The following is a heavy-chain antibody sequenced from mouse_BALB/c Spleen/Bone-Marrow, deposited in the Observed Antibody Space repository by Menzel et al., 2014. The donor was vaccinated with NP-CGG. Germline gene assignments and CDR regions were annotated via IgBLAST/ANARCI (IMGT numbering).Heavy chain of an antibody. J-gene: IGHJ2*01. CDR3: VRAPPITSVVTRDY. Sequence: VQLKQSGPELVKPGASVKISCKASGYPFTDYNMHWVKQSHGKSLEWIGYIYPHTSDTGYNQKFRNKATLTVDISSSTAYMVLRSLTSEDSAVYYCVRAPPITSVVTRDYWGQGTPLTVSS. V-gene: IGHV1S29*02. CDR2: IYPHTSDT. D-gene: IGHD1-1*01. CDR1: GYPFTDYN.